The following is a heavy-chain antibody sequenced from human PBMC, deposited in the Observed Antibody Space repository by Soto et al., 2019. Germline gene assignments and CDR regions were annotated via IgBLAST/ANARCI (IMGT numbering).Heavy chain of an antibody. V-gene: IGHV1-18*01. J-gene: IGHJ4*02. CDR3: AREPNYFDY. CDR1: GYTFASYG. CDR2: IGAYNGNT. Sequence: QVQLVQSGAEVKKPGDSVKVSSKATGYTFASYGISWVRQAPGEGLEWMGWIGAYNGNTKYAQKLQGRVTMTTDTSTSTAYMELRSLRSDDTAVYYFAREPNYFDYWGQGTLVTVSS.